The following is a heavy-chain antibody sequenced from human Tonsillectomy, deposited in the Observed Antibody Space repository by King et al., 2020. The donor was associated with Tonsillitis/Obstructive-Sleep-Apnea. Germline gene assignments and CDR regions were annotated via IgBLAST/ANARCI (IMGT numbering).Heavy chain of an antibody. Sequence: QLVQSGAEVKKPGASLKVSCKASGYTFTNYGVSWGRQAPGQGLEWMGGITTYNGNTDYPQKFQGRVTMTTDTSTSTAYMELRSLSSDDTAVYYCARRRFLEWSGGAYYYYMDVWGKGATVTVSS. J-gene: IGHJ6*03. D-gene: IGHD3-3*01. V-gene: IGHV1-18*04. CDR1: GYTFTNYG. CDR2: ITTYNGNT. CDR3: ARRRFLEWSGGAYYYYMDV.